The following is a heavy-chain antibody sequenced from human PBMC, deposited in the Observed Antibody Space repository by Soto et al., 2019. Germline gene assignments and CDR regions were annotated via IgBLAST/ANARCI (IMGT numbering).Heavy chain of an antibody. Sequence: GGSLRLSCAGSGFMFSSFAMTWVRQAPGKGLEWVSTTRSNGEHTYYADSVKGRFTVSRDNSKNTLFLEMSSLRAEDSAIYYCAKDSKSVSVSAARVFGMDVWGQGTTVTVSS. CDR3: AKDSKSVSVSAARVFGMDV. CDR1: GFMFSSFA. D-gene: IGHD2-2*01. V-gene: IGHV3-23*01. J-gene: IGHJ6*02. CDR2: TRSNGEHT.